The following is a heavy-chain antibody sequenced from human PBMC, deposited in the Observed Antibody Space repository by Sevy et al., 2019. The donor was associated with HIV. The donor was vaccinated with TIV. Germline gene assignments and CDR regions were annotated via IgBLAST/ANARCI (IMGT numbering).Heavy chain of an antibody. D-gene: IGHD5-18*01. CDR1: GYTFTDYF. CDR2: INPNSGDT. CDR3: ASPGGYRYGSLLDN. Sequence: ASVKVSCKASGYTFTDYFMHWVRQAPGQGLEWMAWINPNSGDTKYAQKFQGRVTVTRDTSIRTAYMELSRLRVDDTAGYYCASPGGYRYGSLLDNWGQGTLVTVSS. J-gene: IGHJ4*02. V-gene: IGHV1-2*02.